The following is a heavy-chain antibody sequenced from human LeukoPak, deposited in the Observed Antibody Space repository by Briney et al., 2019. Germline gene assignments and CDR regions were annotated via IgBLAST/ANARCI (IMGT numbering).Heavy chain of an antibody. D-gene: IGHD2-8*01. Sequence: GGSLRLSCAASGFTFSSYSMNWVRQAPGKGLEWASYISSSSSTIYYADSVKGRFTISRDNAKNSLYLQMNSLRAEDTAVYYCARDPPDGYVDYWGQGTLVTVSS. V-gene: IGHV3-48*01. CDR2: ISSSSSTI. J-gene: IGHJ4*02. CDR3: ARDPPDGYVDY. CDR1: GFTFSSYS.